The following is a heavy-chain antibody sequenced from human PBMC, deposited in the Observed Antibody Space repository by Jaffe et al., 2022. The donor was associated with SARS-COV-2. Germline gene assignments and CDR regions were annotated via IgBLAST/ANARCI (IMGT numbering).Heavy chain of an antibody. V-gene: IGHV4-31*03. CDR2: IYYSGST. D-gene: IGHD1-1*01. CDR1: GGSISSGGYY. J-gene: IGHJ4*02. CDR3: TRRTTQAGLFDY. Sequence: QVQLQESGPGLVKPSQTLSLTCTVSGGSISSGGYYWSWIRQHPGKGLEWIGYIYYSGSTFYNPSLKSRVTISLDTSKNQFSLKLSSVTAADTAVYYCTRRTTQAGLFDYWGQGTLVTVSS.